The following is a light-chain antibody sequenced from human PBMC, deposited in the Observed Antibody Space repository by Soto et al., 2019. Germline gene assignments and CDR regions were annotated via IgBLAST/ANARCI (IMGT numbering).Light chain of an antibody. J-gene: IGLJ1*01. CDR3: ETWDSNTKV. CDR1: SGHSSYI. CDR2: LEGSGSY. Sequence: QSVLTQSSSASASLGSSVKLTCTLSSGHSSYIIAWHQQQPGKAPRYLMKLEGSGSYNKGSGVPDRLSGSSSGADRYLTISNLQSEDEADYYCETWDSNTKVFGTGTKVTDL. V-gene: IGLV4-60*03.